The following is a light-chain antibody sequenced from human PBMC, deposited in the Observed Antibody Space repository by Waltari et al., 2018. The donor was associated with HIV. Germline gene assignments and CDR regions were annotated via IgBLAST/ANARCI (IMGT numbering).Light chain of an antibody. CDR3: CSYAGSYTLGV. Sequence: QSALTQPRSVSGSPGQSVTTSCTGTSSDVGGCNYVSWYQQHPGKAPKLMIYDVSNPPSGVPDRFSGSKSGNTASLTISGLQAEDEADYYCCSYAGSYTLGVFGGGTKLTVL. CDR2: DVS. CDR1: SSDVGGCNY. J-gene: IGLJ3*02. V-gene: IGLV2-11*01.